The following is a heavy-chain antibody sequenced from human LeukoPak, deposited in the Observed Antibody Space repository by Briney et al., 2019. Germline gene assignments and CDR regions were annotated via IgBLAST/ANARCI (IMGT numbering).Heavy chain of an antibody. CDR3: ARDGLGRGDYYFDY. CDR2: ISYDGSNK. Sequence: GGSLRLSCAASGFTFSSYAMHWVRQAPGKGLGWVAVISYDGSNKYYADSVKGRFTISRDNSKNTLYLQMNSLRAEDTAVYYCARDGLGRGDYYFDYWGQGTLVTVSS. J-gene: IGHJ4*02. CDR1: GFTFSSYA. V-gene: IGHV3-30*04. D-gene: IGHD3-10*01.